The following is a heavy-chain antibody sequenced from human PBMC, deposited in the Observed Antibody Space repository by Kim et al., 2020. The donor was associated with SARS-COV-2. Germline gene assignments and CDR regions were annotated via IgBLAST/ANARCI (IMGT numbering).Heavy chain of an antibody. J-gene: IGHJ4*02. Sequence: ASVKGRFTISRENSKNTVSLQMNSLSAEDTAVYFCAKDRTLGGTSTRFDFWGRGSLVIVSS. CDR3: AKDRTLGGTSTRFDF. D-gene: IGHD1-7*01. V-gene: IGHV3-23*01.